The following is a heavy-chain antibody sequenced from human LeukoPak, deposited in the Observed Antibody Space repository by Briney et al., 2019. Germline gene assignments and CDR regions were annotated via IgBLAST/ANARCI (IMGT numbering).Heavy chain of an antibody. J-gene: IGHJ5*02. V-gene: IGHV3-7*01. CDR1: GFTFSTYW. Sequence: PGGSLRLSCAASGFTFSTYWTGWVRQAPGKGLEWVANIKEDGIEKHYVDSVKGRFTISRDNAKNSLYLQMNNLRVEDTAVYYYARDRGIAADGTVGWFDPWGQGTLVTVSS. CDR2: IKEDGIEK. D-gene: IGHD6-13*01. CDR3: ARDRGIAADGTVGWFDP.